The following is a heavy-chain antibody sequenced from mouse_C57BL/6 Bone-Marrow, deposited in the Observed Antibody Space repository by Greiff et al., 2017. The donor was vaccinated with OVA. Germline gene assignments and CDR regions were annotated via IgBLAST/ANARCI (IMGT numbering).Heavy chain of an antibody. V-gene: IGHV1-55*01. D-gene: IGHD2-3*01. CDR2: IYPGSGST. Sequence: VKLQQPGAELVKPGASVKMSCKASGYTFTSYWITWVKQRPGQGLEWIGDIYPGSGSTNYNEKFKSKATLTVDTSSSTAYMQLSSLTSEDSAVYYCAREGWPHWYFDVWGTGTTVTVSS. CDR3: AREGWPHWYFDV. J-gene: IGHJ1*03. CDR1: GYTFTSYW.